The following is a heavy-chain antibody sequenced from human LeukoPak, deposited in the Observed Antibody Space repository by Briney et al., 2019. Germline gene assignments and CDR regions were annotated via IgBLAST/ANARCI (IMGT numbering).Heavy chain of an antibody. J-gene: IGHJ4*02. Sequence: ESLKISCKGSGYSFTSYWISWGRQRPRKGLEWRGRINPSDSYTNYSTSFQGHVTISADKSISTAYLQWSSLKASDTAMYYCASHPEVGSGLFDYWGQGTLVTVSS. CDR2: INPSDSYT. CDR1: GYSFTSYW. CDR3: ASHPEVGSGLFDY. D-gene: IGHD3-10*01. V-gene: IGHV5-10-1*01.